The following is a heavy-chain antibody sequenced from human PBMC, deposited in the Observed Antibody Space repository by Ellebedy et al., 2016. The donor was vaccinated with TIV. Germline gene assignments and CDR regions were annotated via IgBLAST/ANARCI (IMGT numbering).Heavy chain of an antibody. CDR1: GFTFGSYA. D-gene: IGHD3-9*01. J-gene: IGHJ6*02. CDR3: AKDHGPETGTQYAYFYGGDV. V-gene: IGHV3-23*01. CDR2: ISDSGGSA. Sequence: GESLKISCAASGFTFGSYAMTWVRQAPGKGLEWVSAISDSGGSAYYAGSVAGRFTISRDNSKNTLFLQMNSLRAEDTAVYYCAKDHGPETGTQYAYFYGGDVWGQGSTVTVSS.